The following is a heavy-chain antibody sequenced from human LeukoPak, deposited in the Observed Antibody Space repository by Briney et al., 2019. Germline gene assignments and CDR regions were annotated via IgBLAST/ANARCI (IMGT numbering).Heavy chain of an antibody. CDR1: GFTFSSYA. J-gene: IGHJ3*02. CDR3: AKAMERIAAAGTHKRDSDAFDI. CDR2: ISGSGGST. Sequence: PGGSLKLSCAASGFTFSSYAMSWVRQAPGKGLEWVSAISGSGGSTYYADSVKCRFTISRDNSKNTLYLQMNSLRAEDTAVYYCAKAMERIAAAGTHKRDSDAFDIWGQGTMVTVSS. V-gene: IGHV3-23*01. D-gene: IGHD6-13*01.